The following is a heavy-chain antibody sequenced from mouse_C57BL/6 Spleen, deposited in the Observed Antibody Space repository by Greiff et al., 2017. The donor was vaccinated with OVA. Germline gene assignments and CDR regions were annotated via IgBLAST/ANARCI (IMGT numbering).Heavy chain of an antibody. V-gene: IGHV1-4*01. CDR3: ARDPLYDYDDAMDY. CDR1: GYTFTSYT. Sequence: LQESGAELARPGASVKMSCKASGYTFTSYTMHWVKQRPGQGLEWIGYINPSSGYTKYNQKFKDKATLTANKSSSTAYMQLSSLTSEDSAVYYCARDPLYDYDDAMDYWGQGTSVTVSS. D-gene: IGHD2-4*01. J-gene: IGHJ4*01. CDR2: INPSSGYT.